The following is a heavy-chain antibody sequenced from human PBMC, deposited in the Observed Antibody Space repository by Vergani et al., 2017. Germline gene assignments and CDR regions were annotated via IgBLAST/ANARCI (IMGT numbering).Heavy chain of an antibody. CDR1: GGSMSGYY. CDR3: ASDTHSGQRADR. J-gene: IGHJ5*02. V-gene: IGHV4-59*01. D-gene: IGHD6-19*01. Sequence: QVQLQESGPGLVKPSETLSLTCTVSGGSMSGYYWSWIRQPPGKELEWIGYMYHSGSTNYNPSLETRVTISGDTSKNQFSLKLNSVTAADTAVYYCASDTHSGQRADRWGQGILVTVTS. CDR2: MYHSGST.